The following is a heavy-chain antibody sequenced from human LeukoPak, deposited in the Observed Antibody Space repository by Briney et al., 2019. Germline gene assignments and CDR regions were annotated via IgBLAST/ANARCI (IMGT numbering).Heavy chain of an antibody. V-gene: IGHV4-59*01. CDR2: IYYSRST. CDR1: GGSISSYY. Sequence: PSETLSLTCTVSGGSISSYYWSWIRQPPGKGLEWIGYIYYSRSTNYNPSLKSRVTISVDTSKNQFSLKLSSVTAADTAVYYCARRGSGSWWVFDYWGQGTLVTVSS. CDR3: ARRGSGSWWVFDY. D-gene: IGHD6-19*01. J-gene: IGHJ4*02.